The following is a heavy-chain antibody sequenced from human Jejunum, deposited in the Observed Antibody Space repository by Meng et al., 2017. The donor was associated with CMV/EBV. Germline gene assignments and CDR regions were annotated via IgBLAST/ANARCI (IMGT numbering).Heavy chain of an antibody. D-gene: IGHD6-13*01. V-gene: IGHV3-66*02. CDR1: FTVSSND. CDR3: ASFKQQLVGGTYWYLDL. CDR2: IFGGGDT. J-gene: IGHJ2*01. Sequence: FTVSSNDMSWVRQAPGKGPEWVSGIFGGGDTYYADVVKGRFTISRDNSKNTLYLQMNALRAEDTALYYCASFKQQLVGGTYWYLDLWGPGTLVTVSS.